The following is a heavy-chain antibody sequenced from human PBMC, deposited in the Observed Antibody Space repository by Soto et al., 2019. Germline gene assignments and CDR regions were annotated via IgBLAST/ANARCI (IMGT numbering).Heavy chain of an antibody. D-gene: IGHD4-17*01. CDR2: ISAYNGNT. CDR1: GYTFTSYG. J-gene: IGHJ4*02. Sequence: ASVKVSCKASGYTFTSYGISWVRQAPGQGLEWMGWISAYNGNTNYAQKLQGRVTMTTDTSTSTAYMELRSLRSDDTAVYYCARDGGYGDYVSFGDYWGQGTLVTVSS. CDR3: ARDGGYGDYVSFGDY. V-gene: IGHV1-18*04.